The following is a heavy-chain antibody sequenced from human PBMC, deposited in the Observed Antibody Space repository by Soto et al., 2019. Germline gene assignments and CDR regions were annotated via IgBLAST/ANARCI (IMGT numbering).Heavy chain of an antibody. J-gene: IGHJ5*02. D-gene: IGHD2-15*01. Sequence: QVQLVQSGAEVKKPGASVKVSCKASGYTFTSYDINWVRQATGQGLEWMGWMNPNSGNTGYAQKFQGRVTMTRNTSISTAYMELSGLRSEDTAVYYCAATSGQNEGYNWFDPWGQGTLVTVSS. V-gene: IGHV1-8*01. CDR2: MNPNSGNT. CDR3: AATSGQNEGYNWFDP. CDR1: GYTFTSYD.